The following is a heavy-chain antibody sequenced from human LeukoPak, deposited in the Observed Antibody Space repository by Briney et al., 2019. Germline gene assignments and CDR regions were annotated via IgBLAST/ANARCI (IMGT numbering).Heavy chain of an antibody. J-gene: IGHJ4*02. V-gene: IGHV3-7*01. D-gene: IGHD2-2*01. Sequence: PGGSLRLSCAASGFTFSSYWMSWVRQAPGKGLEWVANIKQDGSEKYYVDSVKGRFTISRDNAKNSLYLQMNSLRAEDTAVYYCARDLSIVVVLEATLSVSTEYYFDYWGQGTLVTVSS. CDR1: GFTFSSYW. CDR3: ARDLSIVVVLEATLSVSTEYYFDY. CDR2: IKQDGSEK.